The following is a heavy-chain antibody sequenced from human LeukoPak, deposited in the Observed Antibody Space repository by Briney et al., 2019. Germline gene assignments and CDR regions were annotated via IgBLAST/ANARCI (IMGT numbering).Heavy chain of an antibody. J-gene: IGHJ4*02. Sequence: ASVKVSCKASGYTFTGYYMHWVRQAPGQGLEWMGLINPSGGSTNYAQKFQGRVTMTRDTSISTAYMELSRLRSDDTAVYYCARHDGSGSYYNVSPVDYWGQGTLVTVSS. CDR1: GYTFTGYY. D-gene: IGHD3-10*01. CDR2: INPSGGST. CDR3: ARHDGSGSYYNVSPVDY. V-gene: IGHV1-2*02.